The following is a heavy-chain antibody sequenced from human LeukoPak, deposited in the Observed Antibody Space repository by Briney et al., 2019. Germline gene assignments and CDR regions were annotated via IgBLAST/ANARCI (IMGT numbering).Heavy chain of an antibody. J-gene: IGHJ5*02. CDR3: ARDNGNSYGHNWFDP. D-gene: IGHD5-18*01. CDR1: GFTFSDYY. Sequence: PGGSLRLSCAVSGFTFSDYYMSWIRQAPGKGLEWISHISGSGSIMYYADCVKGRFTISRDNAKNSLYLQMNSLRVEDTAVYYCARDNGNSYGHNWFDPWGQGTLVTVSS. V-gene: IGHV3-11*01. CDR2: ISGSGSIM.